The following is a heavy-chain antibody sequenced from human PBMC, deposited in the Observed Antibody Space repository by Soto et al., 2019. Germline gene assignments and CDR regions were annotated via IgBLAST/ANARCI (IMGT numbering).Heavy chain of an antibody. J-gene: IGHJ6*02. Sequence: GGSLRLSCAASGFTFSTYRMHWVRQAPGKGLEWVSYISSDTSNIAYADSVKGRFTISRDNAKNSLFLQMNSLRAEDTAVYYRATYYGSGSYFPDHYYYGMDVWGQGTTVTVSS. CDR2: ISSDTSNI. CDR1: GFTFSTYR. V-gene: IGHV3-48*01. CDR3: ATYYGSGSYFPDHYYYGMDV. D-gene: IGHD3-10*01.